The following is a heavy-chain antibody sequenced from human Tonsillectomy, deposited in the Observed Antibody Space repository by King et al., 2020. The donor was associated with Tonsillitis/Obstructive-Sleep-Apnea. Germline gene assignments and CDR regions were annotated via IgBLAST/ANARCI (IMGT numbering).Heavy chain of an antibody. J-gene: IGHJ4*02. CDR2: IGNSGGNT. CDR1: GFTFNTYA. V-gene: IGHV3-23*04. Sequence: VQLVESGGGLVQPGGSLRLSCAASGFTFNTYAMSWVRQAPGKGLQWVSAIGNSGGNTYYADSVKGRFTISRDNSKSTLFLQMTSLRAEDTAVYYCAKGRWIQLWDSWGQGTLVTVSS. D-gene: IGHD5-18*01. CDR3: AKGRWIQLWDS.